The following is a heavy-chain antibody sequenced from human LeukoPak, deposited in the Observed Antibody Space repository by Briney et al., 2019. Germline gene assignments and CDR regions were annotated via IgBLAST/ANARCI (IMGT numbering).Heavy chain of an antibody. D-gene: IGHD3-3*01. CDR3: ATGRITIFGVVNY. J-gene: IGHJ4*02. V-gene: IGHV4-30-4*08. Sequence: SQTLSLTCTVSGGSISSGDYYWSWIRQPPGKGLEWIGYIYYSGSTYYNPSLKSRVTISVDTSKNQFSLKLSSATAADTAVYYCATGRITIFGVVNYWGQGTLVTVSS. CDR2: IYYSGST. CDR1: GGSISSGDYY.